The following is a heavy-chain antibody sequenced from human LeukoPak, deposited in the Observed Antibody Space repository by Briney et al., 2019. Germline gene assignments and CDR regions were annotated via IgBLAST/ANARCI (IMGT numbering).Heavy chain of an antibody. J-gene: IGHJ4*02. V-gene: IGHV3-30*18. CDR3: AKDFRFDCSGGSCYPYYFDY. CDR1: GFTSSSYG. D-gene: IGHD2-15*01. Sequence: PGGSLRLSCAASGFTSSSYGMHWVRQAPGKGLEWGAVISYDGSNKYYADSVKGRFTISRDNSKNTLYLQMNSLRAEDTAVYYCAKDFRFDCSGGSCYPYYFDYWGQGTLVTVSS. CDR2: ISYDGSNK.